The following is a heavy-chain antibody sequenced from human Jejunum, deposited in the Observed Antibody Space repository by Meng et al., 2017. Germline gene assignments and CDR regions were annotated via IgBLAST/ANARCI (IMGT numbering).Heavy chain of an antibody. J-gene: IGHJ4*02. Sequence: GESLKISCAASGFTVSSKYMSWVRQAPGKGLEWVSVIYSGGSTNYADSVKGRFTISRDNAKNTLSLQMNSLRAEDTAVYYCVRALNDDGGETFWGQGMLVTVAS. CDR2: IYSGGST. CDR3: VRALNDDGGETF. V-gene: IGHV3-66*01. CDR1: GFTVSSKY. D-gene: IGHD4-23*01.